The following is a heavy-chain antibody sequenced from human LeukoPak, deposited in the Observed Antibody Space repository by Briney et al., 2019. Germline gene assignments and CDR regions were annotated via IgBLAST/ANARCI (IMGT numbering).Heavy chain of an antibody. V-gene: IGHV4-30-4*07. D-gene: IGHD3-10*01. Sequence: SQTLSLTCAVSGGSISSGGYSWSWIRQPPGKGLEWIGYIYYSGSTYYNPSLKTRVTMSVDTSKNQFSLMLSSVTAADTAVYYCARDKSRTYGSADAFDIWGQGTMVTASS. CDR1: GGSISSGGYS. CDR2: IYYSGST. J-gene: IGHJ3*02. CDR3: ARDKSRTYGSADAFDI.